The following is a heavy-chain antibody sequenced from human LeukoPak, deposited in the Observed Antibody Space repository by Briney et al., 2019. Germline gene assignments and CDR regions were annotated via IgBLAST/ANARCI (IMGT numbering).Heavy chain of an antibody. V-gene: IGHV4-4*07. J-gene: IGHJ4*02. D-gene: IGHD5-18*01. CDR3: ARGTAMGNFDY. CDR2: IYSSGST. CDR1: GGSISSYY. Sequence: SETLSLTCTVSGGSISSYYWSCIRQPAGKGLEWIGRIYSSGSTNYNPSLKSRVTMSVDTSKNQFSLKLSSVTAADTAVYYCARGTAMGNFDYWGQGTLVTVSS.